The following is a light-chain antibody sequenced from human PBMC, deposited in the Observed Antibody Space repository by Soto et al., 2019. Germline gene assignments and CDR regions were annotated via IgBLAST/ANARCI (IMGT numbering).Light chain of an antibody. CDR2: GAA. J-gene: IGKJ2*01. CDR3: QQYGSSPPT. Sequence: EIVLTQSPGTLSLSPGERATLSCRASQSVSSTYFAWYQQKPGQALRLLIYGAASRATGIPDRCSGSGSGTDFTLTISRLEPDDFAVYYCQQYGSSPPTFGQGTKLEIK. CDR1: QSVSSTY. V-gene: IGKV3-20*01.